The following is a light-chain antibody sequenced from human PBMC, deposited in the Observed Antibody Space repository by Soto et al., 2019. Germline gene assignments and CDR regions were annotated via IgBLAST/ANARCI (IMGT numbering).Light chain of an antibody. Sequence: QSVLTQPPSASGTPGQRVTISCSGSSSNIGSNAVNWYQQLPGTAPKLLIYNTNQRPSGAPDRFSGSKSGTSASLAISGLRSDAKADYLCAQCDSSTRNVVFGGENKGTAL. CDR3: AQCDSSTRNVV. CDR1: SSNIGSNA. J-gene: IGLJ2*01. CDR2: NTN. V-gene: IGLV1-44*01.